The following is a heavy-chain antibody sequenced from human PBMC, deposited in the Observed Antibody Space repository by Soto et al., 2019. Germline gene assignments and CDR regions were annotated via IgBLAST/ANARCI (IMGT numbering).Heavy chain of an antibody. D-gene: IGHD1-26*01. CDR3: ARLSGSYYEPFDY. J-gene: IGHJ4*02. Sequence: GESLKISCKGSGYSFTSYWIAWVRQMPGKGLEWMGIIYPGDSDTRYSPSFQGQVTISADKSISTAYLQWDSLKASDTAMYYCARLSGSYYEPFDYWGQGTLGTVS. CDR1: GYSFTSYW. CDR2: IYPGDSDT. V-gene: IGHV5-51*01.